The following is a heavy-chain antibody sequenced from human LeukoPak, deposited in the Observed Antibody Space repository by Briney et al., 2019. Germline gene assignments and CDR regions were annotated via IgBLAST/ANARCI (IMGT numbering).Heavy chain of an antibody. D-gene: IGHD6-6*01. CDR2: IDYSGTA. CDR3: ARDSYSSSIRWFDS. V-gene: IGHV4-31*03. Sequence: SQTLSLTCTVSGGSISGGGYYWRWIRQLPGKGLEWIGYIDYSGTAYYNPSLKSRVTISIDTSKNQFSVKLSSVTAADTAVYYCARDSYSSSIRWFDSWGQGTLVIVSS. CDR1: GGSISGGGYY. J-gene: IGHJ5*01.